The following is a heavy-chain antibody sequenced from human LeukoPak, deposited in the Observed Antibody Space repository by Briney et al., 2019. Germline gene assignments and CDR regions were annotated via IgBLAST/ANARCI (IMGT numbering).Heavy chain of an antibody. J-gene: IGHJ4*02. CDR2: IYYSGST. CDR3: ARGTLLYSYGYDY. CDR1: GGSISSYY. Sequence: SETLSLTCTVPGGSISSYYWSWIRQPPGKGLEWIGYIYYSGSTNYNPSLKSRVTISVDTSKNQFSLKLSSVTAADTAVYYCARGTLLYSYGYDYWGQGTLVTVSS. V-gene: IGHV4-59*01. D-gene: IGHD5-18*01.